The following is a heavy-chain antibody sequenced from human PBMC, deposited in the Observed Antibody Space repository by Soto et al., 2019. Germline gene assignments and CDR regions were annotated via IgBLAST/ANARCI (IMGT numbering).Heavy chain of an antibody. Sequence: GASVKVSCKASGYTFTGYYLHWVRQSPGQGLEWMGWINPNSGGTNYAQKFQGRVTMTRDTSISTAYMELSRLRSDDTAVYYCARPPATILYGMDVWGQGTTVTVSS. CDR2: INPNSGGT. D-gene: IGHD3-3*01. V-gene: IGHV1-2*02. CDR3: ARPPATILYGMDV. CDR1: GYTFTGYY. J-gene: IGHJ6*02.